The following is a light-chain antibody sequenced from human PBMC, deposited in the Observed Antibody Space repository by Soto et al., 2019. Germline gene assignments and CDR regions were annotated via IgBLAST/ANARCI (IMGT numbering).Light chain of an antibody. J-gene: IGKJ1*01. V-gene: IGKV1-5*01. CDR2: DVS. CDR1: ERVAKW. CDR3: QQYKIRST. Sequence: DIQMTQSPASLSASVGDTVTITCRASERVAKWLAWYHQKPGNGPKVLIYDVSKLGSGVPSRFSGSGSETEFTLSITGLQPEDSATYFCQQYKIRSTFGQGTKVDNK.